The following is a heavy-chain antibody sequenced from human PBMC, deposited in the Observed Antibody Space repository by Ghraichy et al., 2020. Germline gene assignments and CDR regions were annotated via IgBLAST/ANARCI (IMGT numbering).Heavy chain of an antibody. CDR1: GFTFDDYG. CDR2: INWNGGST. J-gene: IGHJ4*02. Sequence: GESLNISCAASGFTFDDYGMSWVRQAPGKGLEWVSGINWNGGSTGYADSVKGRFTISRDNAKNSLYLQMNSLRAEDTALYYCAREGITMVRGVTHFDYWGQGTLVTVSS. CDR3: AREGITMVRGVTHFDY. D-gene: IGHD3-10*01. V-gene: IGHV3-20*04.